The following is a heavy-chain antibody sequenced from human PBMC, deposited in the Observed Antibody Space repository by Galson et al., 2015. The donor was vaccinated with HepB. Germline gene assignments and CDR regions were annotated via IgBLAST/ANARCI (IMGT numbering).Heavy chain of an antibody. D-gene: IGHD3-3*01. CDR1: GFTFSSYA. V-gene: IGHV3-30-3*01. J-gene: IGHJ4*02. Sequence: SLRLSCAASGFTFSSYAMHWVRQAPGKGLEWVAVISYDGSNKYYADSVKGRFTISRDNSKNTLYLQMNSLRAEDTAVYYYASTSSEWLLFFPPHYWGQGTLVTVSS. CDR2: ISYDGSNK. CDR3: ASTSSEWLLFFPPHY.